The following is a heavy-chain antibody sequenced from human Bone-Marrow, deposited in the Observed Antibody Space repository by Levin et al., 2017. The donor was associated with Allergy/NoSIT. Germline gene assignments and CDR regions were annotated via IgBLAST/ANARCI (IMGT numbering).Heavy chain of an antibody. J-gene: IGHJ5*02. D-gene: IGHD1-7*01. Sequence: SQTLSLPCTVSGGSFSSGSFYWSWIRQPPGKGLEWIGSIYYSGTTNHNPSLKSRVTISVDTSKNQFSLNLSSVTAADTAVYYCARKRGTWDDWFDPWGQGTLVTVSS. CDR2: IYYSGTT. CDR1: GGSFSSGSFY. CDR3: ARKRGTWDDWFDP. V-gene: IGHV4-61*01.